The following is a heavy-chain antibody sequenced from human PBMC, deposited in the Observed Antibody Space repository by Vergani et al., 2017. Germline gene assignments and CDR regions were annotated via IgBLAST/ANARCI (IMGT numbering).Heavy chain of an antibody. CDR3: AHIKLAVAGKGGFDY. V-gene: IGHV2-5*01. D-gene: IGHD6-19*01. J-gene: IGHJ4*02. CDR1: GFSLSTSGVG. Sequence: QVTLRESGPALVKHTQTLTLTCTFSGFSLSTSGVGVGWIRQPPGKALEWLALIYWNDDKRYSPSLKSRLTITKDTSKNQVVLTMTNMDPVDTATYYCAHIKLAVAGKGGFDYWGQGTLVTVSS. CDR2: IYWNDDK.